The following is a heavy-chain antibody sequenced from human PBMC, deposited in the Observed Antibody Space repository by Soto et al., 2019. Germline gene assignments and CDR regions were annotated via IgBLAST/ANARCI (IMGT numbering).Heavy chain of an antibody. V-gene: IGHV3-53*01. CDR2: IHSGCNT. CDR3: LRASGSRFFDI. J-gene: IGHJ4*02. Sequence: PVGSIRLSGAACGLTVSDMYMSVVRKAPGKGLEWVSGIHSGCNTYYTDSVKGRFTISRDNSKNTLYLQMNSLRGEDTAVFYCLRASGSRFFDIWGQATLVTVSS. CDR1: GLTVSDMY. D-gene: IGHD1-26*01.